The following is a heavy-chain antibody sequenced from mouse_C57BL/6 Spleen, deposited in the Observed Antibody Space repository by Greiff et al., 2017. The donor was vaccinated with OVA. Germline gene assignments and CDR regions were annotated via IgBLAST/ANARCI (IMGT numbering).Heavy chain of an antibody. CDR2: INPSSGYT. V-gene: IGHV1-7*01. J-gene: IGHJ4*01. Sequence: QVHVKQSGAELAKPGASVKLSCKASGYTFTSYWMHWVKQRPGQGLEWIGYINPSSGYTKYNQKFKDKATLTADKSSSTAYMQLRSLTYEDSAVYYCARSSNWEDAMDYWGQGTSVTVSS. CDR3: ARSSNWEDAMDY. CDR1: GYTFTSYW. D-gene: IGHD4-1*02.